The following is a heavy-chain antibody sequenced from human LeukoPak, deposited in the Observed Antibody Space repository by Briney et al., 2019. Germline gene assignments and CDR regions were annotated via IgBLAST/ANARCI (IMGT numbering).Heavy chain of an antibody. J-gene: IGHJ4*02. Sequence: SETLSLSCTVSGGSISSSSFYWGWIRQPPGKGLEWIGNIYYSGSTYYNPSLKSRVTISVDTSKNQFSLRLSSVTAADTAVYYCARWVSTPRGCFDYWGQGTLVTVSS. V-gene: IGHV4-39*01. CDR2: IYYSGST. D-gene: IGHD5/OR15-5a*01. CDR1: GGSISSSSFY. CDR3: ARWVSTPRGCFDY.